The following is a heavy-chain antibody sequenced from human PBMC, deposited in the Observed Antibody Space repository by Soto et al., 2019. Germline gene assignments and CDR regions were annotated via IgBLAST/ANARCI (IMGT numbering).Heavy chain of an antibody. CDR1: GFTVSSNY. Sequence: EVQLVESGGGLVQPGGSLRLSCAASGFTVSSNYMSWVRQAPGKGLEWVSVIYSGGSTYYADSVKGRFTISRHNSKNTLYLQMNSLRAEDTAVYYCARGGVGAARPYYYYYYMDVWGKVTTVTVSS. V-gene: IGHV3-53*04. CDR2: IYSGGST. J-gene: IGHJ6*03. CDR3: ARGGVGAARPYYYYYYMDV. D-gene: IGHD6-6*01.